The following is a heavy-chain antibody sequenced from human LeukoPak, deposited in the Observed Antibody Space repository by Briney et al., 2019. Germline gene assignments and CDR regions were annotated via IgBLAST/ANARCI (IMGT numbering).Heavy chain of an antibody. Sequence: PSETLSLTCAVSGGSISSSNWWSWVRQPPGKGLEWIGEIYHSGSTYYNPSLKSRVTISVDTSKNQFSLKLSSVTAADTAVYYCARERDIVLMVYAIGVSYFDYWGQGTLVTVSS. V-gene: IGHV4-4*02. CDR3: ARERDIVLMVYAIGVSYFDY. J-gene: IGHJ4*02. D-gene: IGHD2-8*01. CDR2: IYHSGST. CDR1: GGSISSSNW.